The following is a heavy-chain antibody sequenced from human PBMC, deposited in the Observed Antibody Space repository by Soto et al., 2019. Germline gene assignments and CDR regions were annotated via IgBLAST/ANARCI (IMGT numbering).Heavy chain of an antibody. CDR2: IVVGSGNT. CDR1: GFTFTSFA. D-gene: IGHD1-7*01. Sequence: GASVKVSCKASGFTFTSFAMQLVRQARGQRLEWIGWIVVGSGNTNYAQKFQERVTITRDMSTSTAYMELSSLRSEDTAVYYCAAGVNYDGNFDIWGQGTLVTVS. V-gene: IGHV1-58*02. J-gene: IGHJ3*02. CDR3: AAGVNYDGNFDI.